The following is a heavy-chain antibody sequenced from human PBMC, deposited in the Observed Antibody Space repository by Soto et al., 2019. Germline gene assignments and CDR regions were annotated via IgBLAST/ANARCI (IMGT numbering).Heavy chain of an antibody. J-gene: IGHJ4*02. CDR1: GFTFSSYA. D-gene: IGHD3-16*01. CDR2: ISGSGGST. Sequence: GGSLRLSCAASGFTFSSYAMSWVRQAPGKGLERVSAISGSGGSTYYADSVKGRFTISRDNSKNTLYLQMNSLRAEDTAVYYCAKLGDYDYVWGSPTHFDYWGQGTLVTVSS. V-gene: IGHV3-23*01. CDR3: AKLGDYDYVWGSPTHFDY.